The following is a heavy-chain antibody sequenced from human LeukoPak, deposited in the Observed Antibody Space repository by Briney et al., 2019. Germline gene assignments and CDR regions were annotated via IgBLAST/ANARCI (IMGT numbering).Heavy chain of an antibody. CDR2: INPNSGGT. J-gene: IGHJ4*02. D-gene: IGHD3-22*01. CDR1: GYTFTSYY. CDR3: ARVARRGSDSSGYYVY. Sequence: ASVKVSCKASGYTFTSYYMHWVRQAPGQGLEWMGWINPNSGGTNYAQKFQGRVTMTRDTSISTAYMELSRLRSDDTAVYYCARVARRGSDSSGYYVYWGQGTLVTVSS. V-gene: IGHV1-2*02.